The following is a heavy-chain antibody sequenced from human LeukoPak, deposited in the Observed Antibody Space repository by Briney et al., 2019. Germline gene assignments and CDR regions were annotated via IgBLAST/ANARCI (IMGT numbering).Heavy chain of an antibody. CDR3: AKVMDGQQLVLGYFDY. CDR2: ISSNGGST. CDR1: GFTFSSYA. Sequence: GGSLRLSCSASGFTFSSYAMHWVRQAPGKGLEYVSAISSNGGSTYYADSVKGRFTISRDNSKNTLYLQMNSLRAEDTAVYYCAKVMDGQQLVLGYFDYWGQGTLVTVSS. J-gene: IGHJ4*02. V-gene: IGHV3-64*04. D-gene: IGHD6-13*01.